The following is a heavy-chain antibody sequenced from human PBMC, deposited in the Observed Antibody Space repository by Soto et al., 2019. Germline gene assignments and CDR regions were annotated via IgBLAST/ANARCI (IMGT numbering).Heavy chain of an antibody. D-gene: IGHD5-18*01. Sequence: PSETLSLTCTVSGGSIRSYYWSWIRQPAGKGLEWIGRIYTSGSTYYNPSLKSRVTISVDRSKNQFSLKLSSVTAADTAVYYCARGTAMGYFDYWGQGTLVTVSS. CDR2: IYTSGST. V-gene: IGHV4-4*07. CDR3: ARGTAMGYFDY. J-gene: IGHJ4*02. CDR1: GGSIRSYY.